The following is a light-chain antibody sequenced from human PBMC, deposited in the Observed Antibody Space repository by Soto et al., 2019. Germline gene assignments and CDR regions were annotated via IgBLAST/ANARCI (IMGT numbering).Light chain of an antibody. V-gene: IGKV2-30*01. Sequence: DVVLTQSPLSLPVNFGQPASISCRSSKSLVYSDGNTHLSWFHQRPGQSPRRLIYRVSSRDSGVPDRFSGSGSGTDFTLEISRVEAEDFGIDFCTQGTHWPRTFGQGTKVEVK. CDR1: KSLVYSDGNTH. CDR3: TQGTHWPRT. CDR2: RVS. J-gene: IGKJ1*01.